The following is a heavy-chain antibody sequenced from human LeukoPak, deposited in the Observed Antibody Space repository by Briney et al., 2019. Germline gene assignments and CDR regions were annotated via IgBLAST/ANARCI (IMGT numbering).Heavy chain of an antibody. Sequence: PSETLSLTCTVSGGSISSSSYYWGWIRQPPGKGLEWIGSIYYSGSTYYNPSLKSRVTISVDTSKNQFSLKLSSVTAADTAVYYCARRSPAAKHYYYYGMDVWGQGTTVTVSS. D-gene: IGHD2-2*01. V-gene: IGHV4-39*01. J-gene: IGHJ6*02. CDR3: ARRSPAAKHYYYYGMDV. CDR2: IYYSGST. CDR1: GGSISSSSYY.